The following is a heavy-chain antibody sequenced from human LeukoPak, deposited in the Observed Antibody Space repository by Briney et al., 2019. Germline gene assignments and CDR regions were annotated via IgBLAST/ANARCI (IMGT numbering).Heavy chain of an antibody. J-gene: IGHJ4*02. D-gene: IGHD3-22*01. CDR2: IIPIFGTA. CDR3: MYYDSSGSSFIDY. Sequence: SVNVSCKASGGTFSSYAISWVRQAPGQGLEWMGGIIPIFGTANYAQKFQGRVTITADESTSTAYMELSSLRSEDTAVYYCMYYDSSGSSFIDYWGQGTLVTVSS. CDR1: GGTFSSYA. V-gene: IGHV1-69*13.